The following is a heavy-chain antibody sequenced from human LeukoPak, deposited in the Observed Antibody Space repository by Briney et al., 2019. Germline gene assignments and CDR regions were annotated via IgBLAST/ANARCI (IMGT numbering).Heavy chain of an antibody. CDR3: AKRASGSGTSLYYFDY. Sequence: GGSLRLSCAASGFTFSSYAMSWVRQAPGKGLEWVSVISNSGGSTFYADSVKGRFTISRDNSKNTLYLQMNSLRAEDTAVYYCAKRASGSGTSLYYFDYWGQGTLVTVSP. V-gene: IGHV3-23*01. CDR2: ISNSGGST. CDR1: GFTFSSYA. J-gene: IGHJ4*02. D-gene: IGHD3-10*01.